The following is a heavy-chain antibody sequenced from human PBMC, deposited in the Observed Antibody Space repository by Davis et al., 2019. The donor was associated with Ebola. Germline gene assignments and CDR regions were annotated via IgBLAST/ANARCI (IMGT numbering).Heavy chain of an antibody. D-gene: IGHD6-19*01. J-gene: IGHJ4*02. V-gene: IGHV3-53*05. CDR3: ATTQWLREFDN. CDR1: GFTVSTNH. CDR2: IYDHST. Sequence: ESLKTPCAASGFTVSTNHMSRVRQAPGKGPEWGPVIYDHSTAYADSVRGRFIISRDKSNNTLYLEMNSLRVDDTAVYYCATTQWLREFDNWGQGTLVTVSS.